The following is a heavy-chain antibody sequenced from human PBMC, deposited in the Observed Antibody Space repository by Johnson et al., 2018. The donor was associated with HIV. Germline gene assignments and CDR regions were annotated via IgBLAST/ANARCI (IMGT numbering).Heavy chain of an antibody. CDR1: GFAFHDRG. Sequence: VQLVESGGGVVRPGGSLRLSCAASGFAFHDRGMSWVRQAPGKGLEWVSVIYSGGSTYYADSVKGRFTISRDNSKNTLYLQMDSLRAEDTAMYYCARAKDAAYPYDAFDVWGHGTMVIVSA. D-gene: IGHD2-15*01. V-gene: IGHV3-66*01. J-gene: IGHJ3*01. CDR2: IYSGGST. CDR3: ARAKDAAYPYDAFDV.